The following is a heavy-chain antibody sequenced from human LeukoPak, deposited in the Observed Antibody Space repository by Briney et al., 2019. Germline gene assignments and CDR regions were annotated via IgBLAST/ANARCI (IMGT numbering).Heavy chain of an antibody. J-gene: IGHJ4*02. V-gene: IGHV3-53*01. Sequence: PGGSLRLSCAASGFTVSNNYVSWVRQAPRKGLEWVSVIYSGGSTYYADSVKGRFTISRDNSKNTLYLQMNSLRAEDTAVYYCARIYSGSYSDYWGQGTLVTVSS. D-gene: IGHD1-26*01. CDR3: ARIYSGSYSDY. CDR1: GFTVSNNY. CDR2: IYSGGST.